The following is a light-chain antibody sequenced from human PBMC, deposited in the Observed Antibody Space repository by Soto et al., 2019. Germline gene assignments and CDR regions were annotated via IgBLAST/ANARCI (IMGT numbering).Light chain of an antibody. J-gene: IGKJ4*01. Sequence: EIVLTQSPATLSLSPGERATLSCRASQSVSSYLAWYQQKPGQAPRLLIYDASNRATGIPARFSGSRSGTEFTLTISSLEPEDFVIYYCQQRSNWPPVTFGGGTKVEIK. V-gene: IGKV3-11*01. CDR3: QQRSNWPPVT. CDR1: QSVSSY. CDR2: DAS.